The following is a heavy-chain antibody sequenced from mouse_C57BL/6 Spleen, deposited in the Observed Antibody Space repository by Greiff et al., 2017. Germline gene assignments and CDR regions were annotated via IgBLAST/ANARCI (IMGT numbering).Heavy chain of an antibody. CDR3: ARTGYSNYVGNAMDD. J-gene: IGHJ4*01. V-gene: IGHV1-76*01. D-gene: IGHD2-5*01. CDR2: IYPGSGNT. CDR1: GYTFTDYY. Sequence: QVQLQQSGAELVRPGASVKLSCKASGYTFTDYYINWVKQRPGQGLEWIARIYPGSGNTYYNEKFKGKATLTAEKSSSTAYMQLSSLTSEDAAVYYCARTGYSNYVGNAMDDWGQGTSVTVSS.